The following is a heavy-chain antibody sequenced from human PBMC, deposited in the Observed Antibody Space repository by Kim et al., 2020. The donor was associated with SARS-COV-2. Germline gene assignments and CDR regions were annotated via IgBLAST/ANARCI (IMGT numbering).Heavy chain of an antibody. CDR3: ARGREAIPGTDF. CDR2: INEDGSDT. V-gene: IGHV3-7*03. Sequence: GGSLRLSCAASGFTFSNYWMTWFRQAPGKGLQWVASINEDGSDTHFADSVKGRFTVSRDNAGNSLYLQMNSLNAEDTAVYYCARGREAIPGTDFWGQGT. CDR1: GFTFSNYW. D-gene: IGHD1-26*01. J-gene: IGHJ1*01.